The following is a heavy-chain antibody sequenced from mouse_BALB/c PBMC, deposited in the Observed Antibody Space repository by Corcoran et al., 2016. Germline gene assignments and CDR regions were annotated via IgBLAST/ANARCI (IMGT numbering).Heavy chain of an antibody. Sequence: QVQLQQSGPELVKPGASVKISCKASGYSFTSYYIHWVKQRPGQGLAWIGWIFPGSGNTKYNEKFKGKATLTADTSSSTAYMQLSSLTSEDSAVYFCAREGVVARDAMDYWGQGTSVTVSS. V-gene: IGHV1-66*01. CDR1: GYSFTSYY. J-gene: IGHJ4*01. CDR3: AREGVVARDAMDY. CDR2: IFPGSGNT. D-gene: IGHD1-1*01.